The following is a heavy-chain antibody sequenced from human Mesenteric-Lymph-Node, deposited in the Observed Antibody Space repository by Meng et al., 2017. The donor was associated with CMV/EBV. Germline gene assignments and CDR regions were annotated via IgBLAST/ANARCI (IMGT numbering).Heavy chain of an antibody. Sequence: GGSLRLSCAASGFTFSSYAMHWVRQAPGKGLEWVAVISYDGSNKYYADSVKGRFTISRDNSKNTLYLQMNSLRAEDTAVYYCASLSGSYGYYYGMDVWGQGTTVTVSS. V-gene: IGHV3-30*04. CDR3: ASLSGSYGYYYGMDV. J-gene: IGHJ6*02. CDR2: ISYDGSNK. CDR1: GFTFSSYA. D-gene: IGHD1-26*01.